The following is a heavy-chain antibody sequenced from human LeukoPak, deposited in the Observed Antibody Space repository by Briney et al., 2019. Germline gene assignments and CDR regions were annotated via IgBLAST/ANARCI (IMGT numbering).Heavy chain of an antibody. V-gene: IGHV3-23*01. J-gene: IGHJ4*02. D-gene: IGHD1-1*01. Sequence: GGSLRLSCAASGFTLSNYAMGWVRQAPGKGLEWVSVIPGTDDNTYYVNSVKGRFTVSRDNSRNTLYLQMSSLRAEDTALYDCAKVSMTSSNYYFDSWGQGTLVTVSS. CDR1: GFTLSNYA. CDR2: IPGTDDNT. CDR3: AKVSMTSSNYYFDS.